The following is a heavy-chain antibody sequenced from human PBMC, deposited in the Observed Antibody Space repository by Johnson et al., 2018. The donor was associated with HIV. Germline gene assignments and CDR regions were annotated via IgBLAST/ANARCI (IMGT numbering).Heavy chain of an antibody. CDR2: ISWDGGST. CDR1: GFTFDDYA. D-gene: IGHD6-13*01. V-gene: IGHV3-43D*03. J-gene: IGHJ3*02. Sequence: VQLVESGGGLVQPGRSLRLSCAASGFTFDDYAMHWVRQAPGKGLEWVSGISWDGGSTYYADSVKGRFTISRDNSKNSLYLQMNSLRAEDTALYYCAKDLSWKGCCDAFDIWGQGTMVTVSS. CDR3: AKDLSWKGCCDAFDI.